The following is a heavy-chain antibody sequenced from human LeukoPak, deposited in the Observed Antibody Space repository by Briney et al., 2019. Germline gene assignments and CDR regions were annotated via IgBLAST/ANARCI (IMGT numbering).Heavy chain of an antibody. D-gene: IGHD1-20*01. V-gene: IGHV4-39*07. J-gene: IGHJ3*02. CDR2: INHSGST. CDR1: GGSISSSSYY. Sequence: SETLSLTCTVSGGSISSSSYYWGWIRQPPGKGLEWIGEINHSGSTNYNPSLKSRVTISVDTSKNQFSLKLSSVTAADTAAYYCARFHKRYNWNDRDAFDIWGQGTMVTVSS. CDR3: ARFHKRYNWNDRDAFDI.